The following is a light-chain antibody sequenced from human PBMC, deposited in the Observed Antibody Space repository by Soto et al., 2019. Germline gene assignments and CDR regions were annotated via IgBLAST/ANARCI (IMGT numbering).Light chain of an antibody. V-gene: IGKV1-5*03. J-gene: IGKJ5*01. Sequence: DIKLNQSPSTLSAYVGDRVTLTCRASQSISSWLAWYQQKPGRAPKLLIYKASTLKSGVPSRFSGSGSGTEFTLTISSLEPEDSGVYYCQQRWRWPSNTFGQGTRLEI. CDR1: QSISSW. CDR2: KAS. CDR3: QQRWRWPSNT.